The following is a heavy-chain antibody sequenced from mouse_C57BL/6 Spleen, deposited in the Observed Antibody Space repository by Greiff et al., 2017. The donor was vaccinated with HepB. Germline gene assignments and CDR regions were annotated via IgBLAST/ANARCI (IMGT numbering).Heavy chain of an antibody. CDR2: IDPETGGT. Sequence: VQLQQSGAELVRPGASVTLSCKASGYTFTDYEMHWVKQTPVHGLEWIGAIDPETGGTAYNQKFKGKAILTADKSSSTAYMELRSLTSEDSAVYYCTRSDDTTVVEDFDYGGQGTTLTVSS. V-gene: IGHV1-15*01. D-gene: IGHD1-1*01. J-gene: IGHJ2*01. CDR3: TRSDDTTVVEDFDY. CDR1: GYTFTDYE.